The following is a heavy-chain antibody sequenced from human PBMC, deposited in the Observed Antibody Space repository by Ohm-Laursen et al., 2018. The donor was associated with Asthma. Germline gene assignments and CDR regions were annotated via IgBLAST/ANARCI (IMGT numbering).Heavy chain of an antibody. V-gene: IGHV3-30*03. Sequence: SLRLSCTASGFTFNSYGIHWVRQAPGKGLEWVALISYDGSNKFYADSVKGRFTISRDNSKNTLYLQMNSLRAEDTAVYYCARDSGYCSGGSCRTYYYYGMDVWGQGTTVTVSS. J-gene: IGHJ6*02. CDR1: GFTFNSYG. CDR3: ARDSGYCSGGSCRTYYYYGMDV. D-gene: IGHD2-15*01. CDR2: ISYDGSNK.